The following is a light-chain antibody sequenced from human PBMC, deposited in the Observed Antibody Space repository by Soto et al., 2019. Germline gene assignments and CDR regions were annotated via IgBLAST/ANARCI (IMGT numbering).Light chain of an antibody. CDR2: GAS. CDR1: QTVSRN. J-gene: IGKJ1*01. Sequence: EIVMTQSPATLSVSPGERATLSCRSSQTVSRNLAWYQQTTGQPPRILLYGASTRATGIPARFSGSGSGTEFTLTISSLQSEDFEVYYCQHYYNWPRTFGQGTKVDIK. CDR3: QHYYNWPRT. V-gene: IGKV3-15*01.